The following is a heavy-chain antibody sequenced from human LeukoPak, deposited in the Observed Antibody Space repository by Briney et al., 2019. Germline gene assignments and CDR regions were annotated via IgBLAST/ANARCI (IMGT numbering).Heavy chain of an antibody. J-gene: IGHJ4*02. CDR3: ARANGIRWSLDVLDFDY. CDR2: IIPILGIA. CDR1: GGTFSSYA. D-gene: IGHD4-23*01. Sequence: ASVKVSCKASGGTFSSYAISWVRQAPGRGLEWMGRIIPILGIANYAQKFQGRVTITADKSTSTAYMELSSLRSEDTAVYYCARANGIRWSLDVLDFDYWGQGTLVTVSS. V-gene: IGHV1-69*04.